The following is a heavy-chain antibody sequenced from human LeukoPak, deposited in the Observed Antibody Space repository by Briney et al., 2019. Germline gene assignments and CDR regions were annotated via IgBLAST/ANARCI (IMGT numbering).Heavy chain of an antibody. CDR3: AGSSCSSTSCYRGEYYFDY. V-gene: IGHV4-4*07. CDR2: IYTSGST. CDR1: GGSISSYY. D-gene: IGHD2-2*02. J-gene: IGHJ4*02. Sequence: PSETLSLTCTVSGGSISSYYWSWIRQPAGKGLEWIGRIYTSGSTNYSPSLKSRVTMSVDTSKNQFSLKLSSVTAADTAAYYCAGSSCSSTSCYRGEYYFDYWGQGTLVTVSS.